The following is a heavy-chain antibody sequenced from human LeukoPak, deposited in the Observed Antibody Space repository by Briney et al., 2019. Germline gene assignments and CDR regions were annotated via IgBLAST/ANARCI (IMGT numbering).Heavy chain of an antibody. J-gene: IGHJ4*02. D-gene: IGHD3-22*01. V-gene: IGHV3-23*01. CDR3: AKDSGPYTSGYYGH. Sequence: GGSLRLSCAASGFTFSSYAMSWVRQAPGKRLEWVSAISGGGGTTYYADSVRGRFTISGDNSKNTLFLQMNSLIAEDTAVYYCAKDSGPYTSGYYGHWGQGTLVTVSS. CDR2: ISGGGGTT. CDR1: GFTFSSYA.